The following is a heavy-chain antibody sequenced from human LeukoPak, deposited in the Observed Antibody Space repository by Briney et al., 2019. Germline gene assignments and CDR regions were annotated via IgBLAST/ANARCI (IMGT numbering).Heavy chain of an antibody. Sequence: SETLSLTCTVSGGSISSGDYYWSWIRQPPGKGLEWIGYIYYSGSTYYNPSLKSRVTISVDTSKNQSSLKLSSVTAADTAVYYCARVGVGYCSSTSCPGGAFDIWGQGTMVTVSS. J-gene: IGHJ3*02. CDR2: IYYSGST. CDR1: GGSISSGDYY. CDR3: ARVGVGYCSSTSCPGGAFDI. V-gene: IGHV4-30-4*08. D-gene: IGHD2-2*01.